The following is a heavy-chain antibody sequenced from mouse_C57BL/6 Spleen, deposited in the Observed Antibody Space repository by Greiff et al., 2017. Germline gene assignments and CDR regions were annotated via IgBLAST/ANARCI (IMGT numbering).Heavy chain of an antibody. Sequence: QVQLQQSGAELVRPGASVTLSCKASGYTFTDYEMHWVKQTPVHGLEWIGAIDPETGGTAYNQKFKGKAILTADKSSSTANMELRSLTSEDSAVYYCTRRGTTVGTLFDYWGQGTTLTVSS. J-gene: IGHJ2*01. CDR3: TRRGTTVGTLFDY. CDR2: IDPETGGT. V-gene: IGHV1-15*01. CDR1: GYTFTDYE. D-gene: IGHD1-1*01.